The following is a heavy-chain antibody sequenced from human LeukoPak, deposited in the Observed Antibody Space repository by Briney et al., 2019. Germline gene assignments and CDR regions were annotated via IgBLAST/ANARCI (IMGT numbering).Heavy chain of an antibody. J-gene: IGHJ4*02. Sequence: PGGSLRLSCAASGFTFSSYGMHWVRQAPGKGLEWVAFIRYDGSNKYYADSVKGRFTISRDNSKNTLYLQMNSLRAEDTAVYYCAKGSYGSGSYNDYWGQGTLVTVSS. V-gene: IGHV3-30*02. CDR1: GFTFSSYG. D-gene: IGHD3-10*01. CDR2: IRYDGSNK. CDR3: AKGSYGSGSYNDY.